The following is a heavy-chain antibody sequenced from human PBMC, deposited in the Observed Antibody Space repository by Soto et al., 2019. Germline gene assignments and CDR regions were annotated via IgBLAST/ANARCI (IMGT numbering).Heavy chain of an antibody. CDR3: ESFVDTAMVTARFDY. V-gene: IGHV4-39*01. CDR2: IYYSGST. Sequence: QLQLQESGPGLVKPSETLSLTCTVSCGSISSSSYYWGWIRQPPGQGLEWIGSIYYSGSTYYNPSLKRRVTISVDTSKIQFSLKLSSVTDADTAGYYCESFVDTAMVTARFDYWGQGTLVTVSS. J-gene: IGHJ4*02. CDR1: CGSISSSSYY. D-gene: IGHD5-18*01.